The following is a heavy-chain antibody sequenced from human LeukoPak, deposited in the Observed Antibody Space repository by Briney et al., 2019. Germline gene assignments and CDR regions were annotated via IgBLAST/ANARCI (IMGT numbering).Heavy chain of an antibody. Sequence: SVKVSCKASGGTFSSYAISWVRQAPGQGLEWMGGIIPIFGTANSAQKFQGGVTITTDESTSTAYMELSSLRSEDTAVYYCASGKIRVEEYYYDSSGSPAGDYFDYWGQGTLVTVSS. CDR1: GGTFSSYA. CDR2: IIPIFGTA. D-gene: IGHD3-22*01. CDR3: ASGKIRVEEYYYDSSGSPAGDYFDY. J-gene: IGHJ4*02. V-gene: IGHV1-69*05.